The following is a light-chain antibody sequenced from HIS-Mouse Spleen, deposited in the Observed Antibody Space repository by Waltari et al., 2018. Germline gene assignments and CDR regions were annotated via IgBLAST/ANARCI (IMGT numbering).Light chain of an antibody. CDR1: ALPKKY. CDR2: EDS. CDR3: YSTDSSGNHRV. J-gene: IGLJ2*01. Sequence: SYELTQPPSVSVSPGQTARITCSGDALPKKYAYWYQQKLGQAPVLVIYEDSKRPSGIPRRFSGSSSGTMATLTISGAQVEDEADYYCYSTDSSGNHRVFGGGTKLTVL. V-gene: IGLV3-10*01.